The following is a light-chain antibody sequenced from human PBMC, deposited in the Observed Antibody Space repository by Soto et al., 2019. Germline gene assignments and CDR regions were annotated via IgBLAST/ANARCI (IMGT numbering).Light chain of an antibody. CDR1: QSVSSY. V-gene: IGKV3-11*01. J-gene: IGKJ4*01. Sequence: IVLTQAPATLSLSPGERATLSCRASQSVSSYLAWYQQKPGQAPRLLIYDASNMATGIPARFSGSGSGTDFTLAISSLEPEDFAVYYCQQRSNWPPLLTFGGGTKVEIK. CDR3: QQRSNWPPLLT. CDR2: DAS.